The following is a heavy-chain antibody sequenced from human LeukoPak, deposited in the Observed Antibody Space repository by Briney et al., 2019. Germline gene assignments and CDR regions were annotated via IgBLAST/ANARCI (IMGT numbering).Heavy chain of an antibody. V-gene: IGHV3-30*03. Sequence: GGSLRLSCAASGFTFSGSGMHWVLQAPGKGLEWVAVIPYDGSNKYYADSVKGRFTISRDNSKNTLYLQMNSLRAEDTAVYYCARVNYYMDVWGKGTTVTVSS. CDR2: IPYDGSNK. CDR3: ARVNYYMDV. J-gene: IGHJ6*03. CDR1: GFTFSGSG.